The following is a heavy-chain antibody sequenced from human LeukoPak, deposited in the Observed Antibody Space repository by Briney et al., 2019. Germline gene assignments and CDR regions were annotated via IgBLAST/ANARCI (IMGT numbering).Heavy chain of an antibody. CDR2: ISSTSSTM. CDR1: GFTFSSFS. D-gene: IGHD2-2*01. Sequence: GGSLRLSCAASGFTFSSFSMDWVRQAPGKGLEWLSYISSTSSTMLYTDSVKGRFTISRDNAKNSLYLQMHSLRAEDTAVYYCARSRSGYQFDYWGQGTLVTASS. J-gene: IGHJ4*02. CDR3: ARSRSGYQFDY. V-gene: IGHV3-48*01.